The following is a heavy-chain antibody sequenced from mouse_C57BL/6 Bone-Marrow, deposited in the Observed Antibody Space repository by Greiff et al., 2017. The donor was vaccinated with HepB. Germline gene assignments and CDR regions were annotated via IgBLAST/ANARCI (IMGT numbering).Heavy chain of an antibody. D-gene: IGHD2-2*01. CDR3: AREGEGYGYGAWFAY. CDR1: GYTFTSYW. J-gene: IGHJ3*01. CDR2: IDPNSGGT. V-gene: IGHV1-72*01. Sequence: QVHVKQPGAELVKPGASVKLSCKASGYTFTSYWMHWVKQRPGRGLEWIGRIDPNSGGTKYNEKFKSKATLTVDKPSSTAYMQLSSLTSEDSAVYYCAREGEGYGYGAWFAYWGQGTLVTVSA.